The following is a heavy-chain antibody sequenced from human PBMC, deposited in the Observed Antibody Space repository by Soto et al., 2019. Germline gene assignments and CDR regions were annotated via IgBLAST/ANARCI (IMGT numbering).Heavy chain of an antibody. V-gene: IGHV4-59*01. D-gene: IGHD6-6*01. J-gene: IGHJ4*02. CDR3: SRQGESSSEGDGGFGH. CDR1: GGSISSYY. CDR2: IYYTGST. Sequence: SETLSLTCTVSGGSISSYYWSWIRQPPGKGLEWIGFIYYTGSTNYNPSLKRRVTISVDASKNQVSLKRGSVTGADPAVYFCSRQGESSSEGDGGFGHWGPGSLVTVPP.